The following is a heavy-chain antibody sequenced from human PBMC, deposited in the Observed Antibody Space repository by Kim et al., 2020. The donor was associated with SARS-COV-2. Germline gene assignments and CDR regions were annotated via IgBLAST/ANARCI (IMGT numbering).Heavy chain of an antibody. J-gene: IGHJ4*02. CDR3: AHSSPAFDY. Sequence: DDKRYSPSLKSRLTITKDTSKNQVVLTMTNMDPVDTATYYCAHSSPAFDYWGQGTLVTVSS. V-gene: IGHV2-5*01. CDR2: DDK.